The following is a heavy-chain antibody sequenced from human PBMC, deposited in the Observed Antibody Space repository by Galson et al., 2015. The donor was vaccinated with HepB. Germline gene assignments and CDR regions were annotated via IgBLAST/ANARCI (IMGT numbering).Heavy chain of an antibody. CDR1: GFTSNNYW. CDR2: IKPDGREK. Sequence: LRLSCAASGFTSNNYWMTWVRQAPGKGLQWVANIKPDGREKYDVDSVRGRFSISRDNAKNSLYLQMNGLRAEDKAVYYCAREGQYFDTREKGYGLDVWGQGTTVTVSS. CDR3: AREGQYFDTREKGYGLDV. D-gene: IGHD3-22*01. V-gene: IGHV3-7*03. J-gene: IGHJ6*02.